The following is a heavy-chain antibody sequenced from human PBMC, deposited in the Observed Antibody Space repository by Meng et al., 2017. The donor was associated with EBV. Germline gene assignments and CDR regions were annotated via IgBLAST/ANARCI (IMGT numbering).Heavy chain of an antibody. CDR1: GGTFSSYA. D-gene: IGHD6-13*01. Sequence: GRRVKSGAGVNKPGSAVKVSCKASGGTFSSYAISWVRQAPGQGLEWMGGIIPIFGTANYAQKFQGRVTITADKSTSTAYMELSSLRSEDTAVYYCARAEIAAAGRLDYWGQGTLVTASS. CDR3: ARAEIAAAGRLDY. V-gene: IGHV1-69*06. CDR2: IIPIFGTA. J-gene: IGHJ4*02.